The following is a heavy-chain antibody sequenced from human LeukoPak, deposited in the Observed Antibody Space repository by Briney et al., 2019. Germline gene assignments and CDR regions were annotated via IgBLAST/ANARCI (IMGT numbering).Heavy chain of an antibody. CDR3: AKPGRYYDSSGYYPFDY. J-gene: IGHJ4*02. CDR2: ISGSGGST. Sequence: GGSLRLSCAAYGFTFSSYAMSWVRQAPGKGLEWVSAISGSGGSTYYADSVKGRFTISRDNSKNTLYLQMNSLRAEDTAVYYCAKPGRYYDSSGYYPFDYWGQGTLVTVSS. D-gene: IGHD3-22*01. CDR1: GFTFSSYA. V-gene: IGHV3-23*01.